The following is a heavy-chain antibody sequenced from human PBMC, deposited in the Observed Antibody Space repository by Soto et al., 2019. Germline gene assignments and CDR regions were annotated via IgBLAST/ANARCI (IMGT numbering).Heavy chain of an antibody. D-gene: IGHD3-10*01. J-gene: IGHJ4*02. CDR2: IYYSGST. CDR1: GGSISSYY. CDR3: AGGPTWYYYAA. V-gene: IGHV4-59*01. Sequence: QVQLQESGPGLVKPSETLSLTCTVSGGSISSYYWSWIRQPPGKGLEWIGYIYYSGSTNYNPSLKSRVPISVETSKNQFSLKLSSVTAADTAVHYCAGGPTWYYYAAGGQGTLVTVSS.